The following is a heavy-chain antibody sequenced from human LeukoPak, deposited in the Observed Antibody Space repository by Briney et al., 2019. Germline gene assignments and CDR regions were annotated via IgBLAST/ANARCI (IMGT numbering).Heavy chain of an antibody. CDR3: ATGGTSSWYHNWLDP. J-gene: IGHJ5*02. D-gene: IGHD6-13*01. Sequence: ASVKVSCKVSGYTLTELSMHWVRQAPGKGLEWMGGFDPEDGETIYAQKFQGRVTMTEDTSTDTAYMELSSLRSEDTAVYYCATGGTSSWYHNWLDPWGQGTLVTVSS. CDR1: GYTLTELS. V-gene: IGHV1-24*01. CDR2: FDPEDGET.